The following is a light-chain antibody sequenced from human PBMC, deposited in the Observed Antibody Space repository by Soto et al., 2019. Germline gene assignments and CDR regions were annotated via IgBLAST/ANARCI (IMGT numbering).Light chain of an antibody. CDR1: QGIGDT. CDR2: GIS. V-gene: IGKV3-15*01. J-gene: IGKJ4*01. Sequence: EVVMTQSPATLSVSPGEGVTLSCRANQGIGDTLAWYQHKPGQTPRLLIYGISTRATDIPARFSGSGSGTEFTLTISSLQSEDFAVYYCQQYNNWPLTFGGGTKVEIK. CDR3: QQYNNWPLT.